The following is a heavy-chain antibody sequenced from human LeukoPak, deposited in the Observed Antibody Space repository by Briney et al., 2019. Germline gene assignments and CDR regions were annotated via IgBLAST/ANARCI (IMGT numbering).Heavy chain of an antibody. CDR3: AGDRATSYFDY. D-gene: IGHD1-26*01. CDR2: ICYDGSNK. CDR1: GFTFRSHG. V-gene: IGHV3-33*01. Sequence: GTSLRLSCAASGFTFRSHGMHWVRQAPGKGLEWVAFICYDGSNKYYTDSVKGRFTISRDNSKNTLYLQMNSLRAEDTAVYYCAGDRATSYFDYWGQGALVTISS. J-gene: IGHJ4*02.